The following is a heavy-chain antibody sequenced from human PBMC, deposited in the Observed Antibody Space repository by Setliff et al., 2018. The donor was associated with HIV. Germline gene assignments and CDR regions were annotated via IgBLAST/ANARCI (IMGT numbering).Heavy chain of an antibody. CDR1: GGSFSGYY. V-gene: IGHV4-34*01. CDR2: INHSGSS. D-gene: IGHD3-10*01. Sequence: PSETLSLTCSVFGGSFSGYYWSWIRQLPGKELEWIGEINHSGSSKYNPSLQSRVTISVDTSKNQLSLKVKSMTAADTAVYYCAREGTMVRGASDYWGQGTPVTVSS. CDR3: AREGTMVRGASDY. J-gene: IGHJ4*02.